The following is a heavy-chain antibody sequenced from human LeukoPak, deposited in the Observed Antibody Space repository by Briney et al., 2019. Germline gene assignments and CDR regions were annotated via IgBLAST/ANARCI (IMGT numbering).Heavy chain of an antibody. Sequence: PGGSLRLSCATSGFTFSSYAMSWLRRAPGKGLEWVSVISGSDGSTYYADSVKGRFTISRDNSKKTLYLKMNSLRAEDTAVFYCAKPRGEEWLVGLYDAFDIWGQGTMVTVSS. D-gene: IGHD6-19*01. CDR1: GFTFSSYA. CDR3: AKPRGEEWLVGLYDAFDI. V-gene: IGHV3-23*01. CDR2: ISGSDGST. J-gene: IGHJ3*02.